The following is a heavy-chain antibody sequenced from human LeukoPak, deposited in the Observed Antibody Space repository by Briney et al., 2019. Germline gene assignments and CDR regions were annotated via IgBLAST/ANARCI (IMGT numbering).Heavy chain of an antibody. J-gene: IGHJ6*01. V-gene: IGHV3-15*01. CDR1: GFTFSNAW. CDR2: IKSNSDDETT. Sequence: GGSLRLSCEVSGFTFSNAWMSWVRQAPGKGLEWVGRIKSNSDDETTDYAAPVKGRFTISRDDSKNTLYLQMTSLKTEDTAVYYCITDLMDIWGQGTTVTVSS. CDR3: ITDLMDI.